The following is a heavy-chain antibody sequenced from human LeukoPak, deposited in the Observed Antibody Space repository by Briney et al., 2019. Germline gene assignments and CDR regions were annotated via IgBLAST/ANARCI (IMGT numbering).Heavy chain of an antibody. CDR3: ARGRPGDYVWGSYRSYFDY. CDR2: INHSGST. D-gene: IGHD3-16*02. V-gene: IGHV4-34*01. J-gene: IGHJ4*02. CDR1: GVSFSGYY. Sequence: SETLSLTCAAYGVSFSGYYWSWIRQPPGKGLEWIGEINHSGSTNYNPSLKSRVTISVDTSKNQFSLKLSSVTAADTAVYYCARGRPGDYVWGSYRSYFDYWGQGTLVTVSS.